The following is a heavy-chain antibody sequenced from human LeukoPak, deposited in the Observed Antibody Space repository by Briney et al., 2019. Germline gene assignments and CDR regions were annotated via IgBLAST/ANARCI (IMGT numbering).Heavy chain of an antibody. CDR2: INHSGST. D-gene: IGHD2-2*01. CDR1: GGSFSGYY. V-gene: IGHV4-34*01. J-gene: IGHJ4*02. Sequence: TSETLSLTCAVYGGSFSGYYWSWIRQPPGKGLEWIGEINHSGSTNYNPSLKSRVTISVDTSKNQFSLKLSSVTAADTAVYYCARTDQRGRPFDYWGQGTLVTVSS. CDR3: ARTDQRGRPFDY.